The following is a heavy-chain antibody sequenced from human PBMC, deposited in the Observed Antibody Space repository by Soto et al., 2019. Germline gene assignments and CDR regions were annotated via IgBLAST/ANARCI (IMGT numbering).Heavy chain of an antibody. CDR1: GYTFTNYG. J-gene: IGHJ4*01. V-gene: IGHV1-18*04. Sequence: ASVKVSCKASGYTFTNYGITWVRQAPGQGLERMGWINADYGDTNYEQKFQGRVTMTTDTSTNTAYMELRSLRSEDTAVYYCARAQGGYSGSYRFDYWGQ. CDR2: INADYGDT. CDR3: ARAQGGYSGSYRFDY. D-gene: IGHD1-26*01.